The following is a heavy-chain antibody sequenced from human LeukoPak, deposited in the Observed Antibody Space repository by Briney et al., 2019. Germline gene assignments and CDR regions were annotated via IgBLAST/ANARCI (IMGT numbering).Heavy chain of an antibody. V-gene: IGHV3-23*01. D-gene: IGHD1-26*01. Sequence: GVSLKLSCAASGFTFAGYAMNWVRQAPGKGLDWVSAVSRSGGSTYYADSVKGRFTISRANSKNTLYLHMNSLRAEDTAVYYCAKEVGTIPTNLLDDWGQGALVTVSS. CDR1: GFTFAGYA. CDR3: AKEVGTIPTNLLDD. CDR2: VSRSGGST. J-gene: IGHJ4*02.